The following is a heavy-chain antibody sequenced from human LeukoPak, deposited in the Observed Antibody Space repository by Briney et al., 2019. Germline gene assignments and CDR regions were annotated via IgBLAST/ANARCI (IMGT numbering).Heavy chain of an antibody. CDR1: GFTFSNAW. J-gene: IGHJ4*02. Sequence: PGGSLGLSCAASGFTFSNAWTSWVRQAPGKGLEWAGRIKSKSDGGTTDYAAPVKGRFTISRDDSKNTLYLQMNSLKTEDTAVYYCITFSMIVVVITDWGQGTLVTVSS. CDR2: IKSKSDGGTT. D-gene: IGHD3-22*01. V-gene: IGHV3-15*01. CDR3: ITFSMIVVVITD.